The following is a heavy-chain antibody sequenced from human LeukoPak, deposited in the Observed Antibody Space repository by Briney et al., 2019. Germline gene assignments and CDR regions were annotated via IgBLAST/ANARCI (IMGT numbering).Heavy chain of an antibody. J-gene: IGHJ4*02. V-gene: IGHV3-23*01. CDR2: ISASGGPGT. Sequence: GGSLRLSCAASGFTFSTYAMTWVAQAPGKGLQFVSIISASGGPGTYNNAVRGRFTISRDNPRNTLYLQMNSLGADDTGIYYCARGSSTLTRHLDYWGQGTPVTVSS. CDR1: GFTFSTYA. CDR3: ARGSSTLTRHLDY. D-gene: IGHD3-16*01.